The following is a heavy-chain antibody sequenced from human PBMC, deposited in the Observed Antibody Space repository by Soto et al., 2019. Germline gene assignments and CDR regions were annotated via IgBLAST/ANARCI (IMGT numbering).Heavy chain of an antibody. J-gene: IGHJ4*02. CDR3: ARDGYNAFDY. Sequence: SETLSLTCAVYGGSFSGYYWSWIRQPPGKGQEWIGEINHSGSTNYNPSLKSRVTISVDTSKNQFSLKLSSVTVVDTAVYYCARDGYNAFDYWGQGTLVTVSS. V-gene: IGHV4-34*01. CDR1: GGSFSGYY. D-gene: IGHD5-12*01. CDR2: INHSGST.